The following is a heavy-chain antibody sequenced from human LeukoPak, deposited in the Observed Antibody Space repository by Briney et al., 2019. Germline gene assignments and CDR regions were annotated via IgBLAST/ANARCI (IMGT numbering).Heavy chain of an antibody. Sequence: GGSLRLSCAASGFTFSGYVMSWVRQAPGKGLEWVSGISGSDGSRYYADSVRGRFTLSRDNSKNTLYLQMNSLRAEDTAVYYCAGCSGWFYFDYWGQGTLVTVSS. CDR2: ISGSDGSR. V-gene: IGHV3-23*01. D-gene: IGHD6-13*01. CDR3: AGCSGWFYFDY. CDR1: GFTFSGYV. J-gene: IGHJ4*02.